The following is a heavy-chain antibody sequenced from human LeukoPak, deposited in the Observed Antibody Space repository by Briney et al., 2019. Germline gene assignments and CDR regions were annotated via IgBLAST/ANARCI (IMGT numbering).Heavy chain of an antibody. CDR2: ISSGGSTI. V-gene: IGHV3-48*02. J-gene: IGHJ4*02. CDR1: GFTFRNYG. Sequence: PGGSLRLSCAASGFTFRNYGMHWVRQAPGKGLEWVSYISSGGSTIYYADSVRGRFTISRDTAKNSLYLEMNSLRDEDTAMYYCVRGDQEASEPAFDYWGQGTLVTVSS. CDR3: VRGDQEASEPAFDY. D-gene: IGHD1-14*01.